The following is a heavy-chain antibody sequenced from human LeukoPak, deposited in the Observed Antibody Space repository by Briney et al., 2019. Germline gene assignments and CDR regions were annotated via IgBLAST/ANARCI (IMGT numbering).Heavy chain of an antibody. CDR2: INSDGSST. V-gene: IGHV3-74*01. CDR3: ASQPNSYGGEYYFDY. Sequence: PGGSLRLSCAASGFTFNSYWMHWVRQAPGKGLVWVSRINSDGSSTNYADSVKGRFTISRDNAKNTLYLQMNSLRAEDTAVYYCASQPNSYGGEYYFDYWGQGTLVTVSS. CDR1: GFTFNSYW. J-gene: IGHJ4*02. D-gene: IGHD5-18*01.